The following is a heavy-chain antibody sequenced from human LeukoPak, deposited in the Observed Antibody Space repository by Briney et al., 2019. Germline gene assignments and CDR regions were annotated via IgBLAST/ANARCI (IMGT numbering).Heavy chain of an antibody. J-gene: IGHJ4*02. D-gene: IGHD5-24*01. CDR1: GDSFSSVTDY. CDR3: ARYRGTYGYYFDY. Sequence: PSETLSLTCTVSGDSFSSVTDYWAWIRQPPGKGLEWIASGDYSGGTYYNPSLESRVAISADMSKNQFSLKLTSVTAADTAVYYCARYRGTYGYYFDYWGQGKLVIVSS. V-gene: IGHV4-39*07. CDR2: GDYSGGT.